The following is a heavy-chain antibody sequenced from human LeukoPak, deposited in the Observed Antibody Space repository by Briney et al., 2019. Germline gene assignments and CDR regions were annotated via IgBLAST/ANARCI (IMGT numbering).Heavy chain of an antibody. CDR1: GFTFSSYA. Sequence: GGSLRLSCAASGFTFSSYAMSWVRQAPGKGLEWVSSISSSGDYKYYADSMKGRFTISRDNAKNSVFLQMSSLRVEDTAVYYCARDSDSSGWLDYYMDVWGKGTTVTVSS. CDR3: ARDSDSSGWLDYYMDV. D-gene: IGHD6-19*01. J-gene: IGHJ6*03. CDR2: ISSSGDYK. V-gene: IGHV3-21*01.